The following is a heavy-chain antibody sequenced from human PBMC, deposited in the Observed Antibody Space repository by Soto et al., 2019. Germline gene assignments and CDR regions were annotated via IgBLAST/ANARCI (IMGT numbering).Heavy chain of an antibody. J-gene: IGHJ6*02. CDR2: IIPIFGTA. CDR3: ARGANYYYYGMDV. Sequence: GASVKVSCKASGGTFSSHAISWVRQAPGQGLEWMGGIIPIFGTANYAQKFQGRVTITADKSASTAYMELSSLRSEDTAVYYCARGANYYYYGMDVWGQGTTVTVSS. D-gene: IGHD1-26*01. V-gene: IGHV1-69*06. CDR1: GGTFSSHA.